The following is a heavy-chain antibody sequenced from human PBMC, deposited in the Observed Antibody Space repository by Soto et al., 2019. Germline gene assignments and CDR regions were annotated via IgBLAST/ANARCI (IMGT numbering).Heavy chain of an antibody. CDR2: ISGFNDDT. D-gene: IGHD3-10*01. CDR1: GYTFTSYG. V-gene: IGHV1-18*01. CDR3: ARSGSYYPARNWFGP. J-gene: IGHJ5*02. Sequence: QLVQSGVEMKNPGASVKVSCKASGYTFTSYGISWVRQAPGQGLEWMGWISGFNDDTNHAQKFQGRVTVTKDTSTSTAYMELGSLKSDDTAMYYCARSGSYYPARNWFGPWGQGTLVIVSS.